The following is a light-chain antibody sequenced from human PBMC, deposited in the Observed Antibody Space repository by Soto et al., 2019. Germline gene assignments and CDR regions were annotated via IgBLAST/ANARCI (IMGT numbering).Light chain of an antibody. J-gene: IGKJ4*01. Sequence: DIQLTQSASLLSASVGDRFTITCRASQGISQYVAWYQQKPGKAPKLLVYAAVVLQDGVPSRFRGTGSATEFILIINGLPPEDFEPYYCQQVNYYPFTFGGGTKVDIK. CDR3: QQVNYYPFT. CDR2: AAV. CDR1: QGISQY. V-gene: IGKV1-9*01.